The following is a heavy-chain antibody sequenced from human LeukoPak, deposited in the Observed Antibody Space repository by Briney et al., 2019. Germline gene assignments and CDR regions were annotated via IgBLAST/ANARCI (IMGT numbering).Heavy chain of an antibody. CDR3: ARDLRYFDWLFSHYYYYYGMDV. Sequence: GGSLRLSCAASGFTVSSNYMSWVRQAPGTGLEWVSVIYSGGSTYYADSVKGRFTISRDNSKNTLYLQMNSMRAEDTAVYYCARDLRYFDWLFSHYYYYYGMDVWGQGTTVTVSS. D-gene: IGHD3-9*01. J-gene: IGHJ6*02. V-gene: IGHV3-66*01. CDR1: GFTVSSNY. CDR2: IYSGGST.